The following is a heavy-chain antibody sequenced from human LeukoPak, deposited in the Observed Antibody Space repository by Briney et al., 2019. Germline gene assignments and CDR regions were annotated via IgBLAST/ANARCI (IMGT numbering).Heavy chain of an antibody. CDR2: ISYDGSNK. CDR1: GFTFSSYA. Sequence: PGGSLTLSCAASGFTFSSYAMHWVRQAPGKGLEWVAVISYDGSNKYYADSVKGRFTISRDNSKNTLYLQMNSLRAEDTAVYYCARGHTAMVGKIDYWGQGTLVTVSS. J-gene: IGHJ4*02. CDR3: ARGHTAMVGKIDY. V-gene: IGHV3-30*04. D-gene: IGHD5-18*01.